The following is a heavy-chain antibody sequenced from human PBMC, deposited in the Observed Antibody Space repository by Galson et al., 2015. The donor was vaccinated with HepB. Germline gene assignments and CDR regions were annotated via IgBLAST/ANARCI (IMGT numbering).Heavy chain of an antibody. CDR1: GFTFSSYA. V-gene: IGHV3-23*01. J-gene: IGHJ4*02. Sequence: SLRLSCAASGFTFSSYAMSWVRQAPGKGLEWVSAISGSGGSTYYADSVKGRFTISRDNSKNTLYLQMNSLRAEDTAVYYCAKGSRVVWSGYPFLDYWGQGTLVTVSS. D-gene: IGHD3-3*01. CDR3: AKGSRVVWSGYPFLDY. CDR2: ISGSGGST.